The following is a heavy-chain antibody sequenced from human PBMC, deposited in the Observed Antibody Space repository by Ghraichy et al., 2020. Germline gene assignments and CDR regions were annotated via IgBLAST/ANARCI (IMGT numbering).Heavy chain of an antibody. CDR2: IKQDGSEK. D-gene: IGHD4-17*01. CDR1: GFTFSSYW. Sequence: GESMNISCAASGFTFSSYWMSWVRQAPGKGLEWVANIKQDGSEKYYVDSVKGRFTISRDNAKNSLYLQMNSLRAEDTAVYYCARGRLRGGYYFDYWGQGTLGTVPS. J-gene: IGHJ4*02. CDR3: ARGRLRGGYYFDY. V-gene: IGHV3-7*03.